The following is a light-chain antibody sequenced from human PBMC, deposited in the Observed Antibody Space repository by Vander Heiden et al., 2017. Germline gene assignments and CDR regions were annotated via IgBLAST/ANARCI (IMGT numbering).Light chain of an antibody. CDR1: SSNIGAGYD. V-gene: IGLV1-40*01. Sequence: SVLTQPPSVSGAPGQWVTISCTGSSSNIGAGYDVHWYQQLPGTAPKLLIYGNSNRPSGVPDRFSGSKSGTSASLAITGLQAEDEADYYCQSYDSSLSGPVVFGGGTKLTVL. CDR3: QSYDSSLSGPVV. CDR2: GNS. J-gene: IGLJ2*01.